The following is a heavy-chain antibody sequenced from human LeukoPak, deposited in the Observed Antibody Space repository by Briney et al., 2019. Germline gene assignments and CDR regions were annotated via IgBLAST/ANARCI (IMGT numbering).Heavy chain of an antibody. CDR3: AREGDEAFDI. J-gene: IGHJ3*02. V-gene: IGHV3-11*04. CDR1: GFTFSDYY. CDR2: ISGNGNNK. Sequence: GGSLRLSCAASGFTFSDYYMTWIRQAPGKGLEGGSYISGNGNNKYYADSVKGRFTIARENAKNSLYLQMNSLRVEDPAVYYCAREGDEAFDIWGQGTMVTVSS.